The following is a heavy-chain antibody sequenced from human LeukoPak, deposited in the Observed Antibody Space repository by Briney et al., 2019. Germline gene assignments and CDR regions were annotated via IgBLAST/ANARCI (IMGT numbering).Heavy chain of an antibody. J-gene: IGHJ4*02. CDR3: ARSPYYDFWSGYYNRGLFDY. D-gene: IGHD3-3*01. V-gene: IGHV1-18*01. CDR2: ISAYNGNT. Sequence: ASVKVSCKASGYTFTSYGISWVRQAPGKGLEWMGWISAYNGNTNYAQKLQGRVTMTTDTSTSTAYMELRSLRSDDTAVYYCARSPYYDFWSGYYNRGLFDYWGQGTLVTVSS. CDR1: GYTFTSYG.